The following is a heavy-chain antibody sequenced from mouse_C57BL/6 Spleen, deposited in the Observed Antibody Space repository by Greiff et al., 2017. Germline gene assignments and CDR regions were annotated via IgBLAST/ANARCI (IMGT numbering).Heavy chain of an antibody. V-gene: IGHV1-7*01. D-gene: IGHD1-1*01. CDR1: GYTFTSYW. CDR3: ARGPTGFAY. CDR2: INPSSGYT. J-gene: IGHJ3*01. Sequence: VQGVESGAELAKPGASVKLSCKASGYTFTSYWMHWVKQRPGQGLEWIGYINPSSGYTKYNQKFKDTATLTADKSSSTAYMQLSSLTYEDSAVYYCARGPTGFAYWGQGTLVTVSA.